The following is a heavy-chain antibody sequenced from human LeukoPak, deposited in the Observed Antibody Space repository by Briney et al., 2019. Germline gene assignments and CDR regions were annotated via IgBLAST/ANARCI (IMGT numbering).Heavy chain of an antibody. CDR2: INHSGST. Sequence: PSETLSLTCAVYGGSFSGYYWSWIRQPPGKGLEWIGEINHSGSTNYNPSLKSRVTISVDTSKNQFSLKLSSVTAADTAVYYCAREDALAWFDPCGQGTLVTVSS. CDR3: AREDALAWFDP. J-gene: IGHJ5*02. CDR1: GGSFSGYY. D-gene: IGHD3-3*02. V-gene: IGHV4-34*01.